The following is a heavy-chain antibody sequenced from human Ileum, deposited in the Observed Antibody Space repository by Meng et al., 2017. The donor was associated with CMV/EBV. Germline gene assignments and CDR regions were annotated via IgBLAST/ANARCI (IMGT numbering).Heavy chain of an antibody. CDR3: VRDKDNNYLLDWFDP. CDR2: IYYSGST. Sequence: QLQLQESGPGLVKPSETLSRTCTVPGGAITSTSYLWDWIRQPPGKGLEWIGNIYYSGSTFYNPSLKSRVTISVDTSKNQFSLKLRSVTAADTAVYYCVRDKDNNYLLDWFDPWGQGTLVTVSS. D-gene: IGHD4-11*01. J-gene: IGHJ5*02. V-gene: IGHV4-39*07. CDR1: GGAITSTSYL.